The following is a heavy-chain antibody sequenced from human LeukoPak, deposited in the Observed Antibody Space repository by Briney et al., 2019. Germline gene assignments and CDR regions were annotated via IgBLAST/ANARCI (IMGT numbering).Heavy chain of an antibody. J-gene: IGHJ4*02. CDR2: ITSDGSDT. Sequence: GGSLRLSCAASGLTFRNYWMHWVRQAPGKGLMWLSRITSDGSDTIYADSGKGRFTISRDNSKNTLYLHVDSLRAEDSALYYCARSPPRDILTGFYFYFDYWGQGTPVSVSS. CDR3: ARSPPRDILTGFYFYFDY. CDR1: GLTFRNYW. V-gene: IGHV3-74*01. D-gene: IGHD3-9*01.